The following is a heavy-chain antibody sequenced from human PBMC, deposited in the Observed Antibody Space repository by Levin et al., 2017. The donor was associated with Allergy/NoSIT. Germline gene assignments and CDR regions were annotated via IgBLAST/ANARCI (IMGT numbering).Heavy chain of an antibody. CDR3: ARIVRNCPDF. V-gene: IGHV3-30-3*01. CDR1: GFSFSAYA. Sequence: PGESLKISCAASGFSFSAYAFHWVRQAPGKGLEWVAVIAYDGNNKVYADSVKGRFTISRDDSNNTLSLQMTSLRTEDTAVYYCARIVRNCPDFWGQGALVAVSS. D-gene: IGHD1-26*01. CDR2: IAYDGNNK. J-gene: IGHJ4*02.